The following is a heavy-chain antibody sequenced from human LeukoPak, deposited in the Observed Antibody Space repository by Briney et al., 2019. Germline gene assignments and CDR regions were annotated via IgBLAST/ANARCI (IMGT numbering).Heavy chain of an antibody. Sequence: SETLSLTCTVSGGSISSSSYYWGWIRQPPGKGLEWIGSIYYSGSTYYNPSLKSRVTISVDTSKNQFSLKLSSVTAADTAVYYCASQHIVVVTAIWRRCGYFDYWGQGTLVTVSS. CDR1: GGSISSSSYY. CDR3: ASQHIVVVTAIWRRCGYFDY. D-gene: IGHD2-21*02. J-gene: IGHJ4*02. CDR2: IYYSGST. V-gene: IGHV4-39*01.